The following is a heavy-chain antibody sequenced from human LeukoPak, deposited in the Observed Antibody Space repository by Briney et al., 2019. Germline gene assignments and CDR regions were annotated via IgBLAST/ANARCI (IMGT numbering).Heavy chain of an antibody. D-gene: IGHD3-9*01. V-gene: IGHV3-23*01. CDR1: GFSFSDAW. CDR3: ALSRGYDILTGYSYFDY. Sequence: SGGSLRLSCAASGFSFSDAWMSWVRQAPGKGLEWVSAISGSGGSTYYADSVKGRFTISRDNSKNTLYLQMNSLRAEDTAVYYCALSRGYDILTGYSYFDYWGQGTLVTVSS. CDR2: ISGSGGST. J-gene: IGHJ4*02.